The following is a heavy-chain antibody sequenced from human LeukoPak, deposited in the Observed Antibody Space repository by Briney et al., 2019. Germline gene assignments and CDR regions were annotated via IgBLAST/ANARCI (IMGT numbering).Heavy chain of an antibody. CDR3: AKDRFNSNTYYYYYGMDV. V-gene: IGHV3-30*18. J-gene: IGHJ6*02. CDR2: ISKDGSNK. Sequence: PGRSLRLSCAASGFSFSTYGMYWVRQAPGKGLEWVSLISKDGSNKYYADSVKGRLTISRDNSKNTLYLQMNSLTTEDTAVYYCAKDRFNSNTYYYYYGMDVWGQGTTVTVSS. CDR1: GFSFSTYG. D-gene: IGHD3-10*01.